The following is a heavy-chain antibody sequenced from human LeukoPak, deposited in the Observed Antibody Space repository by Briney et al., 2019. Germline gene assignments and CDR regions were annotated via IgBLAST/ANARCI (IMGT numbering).Heavy chain of an antibody. CDR2: FDPEDGET. J-gene: IGHJ4*02. CDR1: GYTLTELS. CDR3: ARAAGIVYYFDY. D-gene: IGHD6-13*01. Sequence: ASVKVSCEVSGYTLTELSMHWVRQAPGKGLEWMGGFDPEDGETIYAQKFQGRVTMTEDTSTDTAYMELSSLRSEDTAVYYCARAAGIVYYFDYWGQGTLVTVSS. V-gene: IGHV1-24*01.